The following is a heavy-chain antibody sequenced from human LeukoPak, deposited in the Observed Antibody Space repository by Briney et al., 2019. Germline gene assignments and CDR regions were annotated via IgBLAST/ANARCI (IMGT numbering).Heavy chain of an antibody. CDR2: FDPEDGET. Sequence: GASVKVSCKVSGYTLTELSMHWVRQAPGKGLEWMGGFDPEDGETIYAQKFQGRVTMTTDTSTSTAYMELRSLRSDDTAVYYCARDDWSVGANDYWGQGTLVTVSS. CDR3: ARDDWSVGANDY. J-gene: IGHJ4*02. V-gene: IGHV1-24*01. D-gene: IGHD1-26*01. CDR1: GYTLTELS.